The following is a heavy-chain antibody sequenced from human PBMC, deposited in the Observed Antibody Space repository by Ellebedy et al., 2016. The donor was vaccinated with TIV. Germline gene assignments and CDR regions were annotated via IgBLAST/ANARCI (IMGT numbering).Heavy chain of an antibody. CDR3: ARDRKSYFDY. Sequence: GGSLRLSXAASGFTFSNAWMSWVRQAPGKGLEWVGRIKSKTDGGTADYAAPVKGRFTISRDDSKNTLYLQMNSLRAEDTAVYYCARDRKSYFDYWGQGTLVTVSS. V-gene: IGHV3-15*01. CDR1: GFTFSNAW. J-gene: IGHJ4*02. CDR2: IKSKTDGGTA.